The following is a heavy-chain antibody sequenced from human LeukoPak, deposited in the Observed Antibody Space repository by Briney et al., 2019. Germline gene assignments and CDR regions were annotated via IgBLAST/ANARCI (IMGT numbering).Heavy chain of an antibody. J-gene: IGHJ6*03. CDR1: GGSISSGSYY. CDR2: IYTSGST. CDR3: ARAGQLWPRGYYYMDV. V-gene: IGHV4-61*02. D-gene: IGHD5-18*01. Sequence: SETLSLTCTVSGGSISSGSYYWSWIRQPAGKGLEWIGRIYTSGSTNYNPSLKSRVTISVDTSKNQFSLKLSSVTAADTAVYYCARAGQLWPRGYYYMDVWGKGTTVTISS.